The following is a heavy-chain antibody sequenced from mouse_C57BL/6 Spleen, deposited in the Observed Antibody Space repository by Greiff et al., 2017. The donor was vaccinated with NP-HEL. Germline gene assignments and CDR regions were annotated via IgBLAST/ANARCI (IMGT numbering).Heavy chain of an antibody. CDR1: GFTFSDYY. CDR2: INYDGSST. CDR3: ARAGDLYYPYAMDY. Sequence: EVMLVESEGGLVQPGSSMKLSCTASGFTFSDYYMAWVRQVPEKGLEWVANINYDGSSTYYLDSLKSRFIISRDNAKNILYLQMSSLKSEDTATYYCARAGDLYYPYAMDYWGQGTSVTVSS. V-gene: IGHV5-16*01. J-gene: IGHJ4*01. D-gene: IGHD2-1*01.